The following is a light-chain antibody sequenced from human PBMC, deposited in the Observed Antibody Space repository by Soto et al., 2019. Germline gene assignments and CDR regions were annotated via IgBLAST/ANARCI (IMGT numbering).Light chain of an antibody. CDR3: QQSSSTPLWT. CDR2: AAS. Sequence: DIQMTQSPSSLSASVGDRVTITCRASQSISSYLNWYQQKPGKAPKLLIYAASSLQSGVPSRFSGSGSGTDFTLTISSLQPEDFATYYCQQSSSTPLWTLGQGTKVDIK. J-gene: IGKJ1*01. CDR1: QSISSY. V-gene: IGKV1-39*01.